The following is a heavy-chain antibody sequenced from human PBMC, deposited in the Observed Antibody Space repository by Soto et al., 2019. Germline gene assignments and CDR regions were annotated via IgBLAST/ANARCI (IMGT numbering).Heavy chain of an antibody. CDR2: IIPIFGTA. J-gene: IGHJ6*02. D-gene: IGHD3-22*01. CDR3: ARNGSITMIVVGGDYGMDV. Sequence: QVQLVQSGAEVKKPGSSVKVSCKASGGTFSSYAISWVRQAPGQGLEWMGGIIPIFGTANYAQKFQGRVTITADESTSTAYMEMSSLRYEETAVYYCARNGSITMIVVGGDYGMDVWGQGTTVTVSS. CDR1: GGTFSSYA. V-gene: IGHV1-69*12.